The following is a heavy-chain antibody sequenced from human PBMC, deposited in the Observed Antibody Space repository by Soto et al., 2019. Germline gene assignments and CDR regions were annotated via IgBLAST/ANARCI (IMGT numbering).Heavy chain of an antibody. J-gene: IGHJ4*02. Sequence: GGSLRLSCAASGFTFDDYAMHWVRQAPGKGLEWVSGISWNSGSIGYADSVKGRFTISRDNAKNSLYLQMNSLRAEDTALYYCAKESYGDYVFDYWGQGTLVTVSS. CDR2: ISWNSGSI. D-gene: IGHD4-17*01. V-gene: IGHV3-9*01. CDR1: GFTFDDYA. CDR3: AKESYGDYVFDY.